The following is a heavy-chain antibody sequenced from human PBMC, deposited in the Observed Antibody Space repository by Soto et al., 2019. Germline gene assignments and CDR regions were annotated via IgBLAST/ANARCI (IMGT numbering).Heavy chain of an antibody. CDR1: GYSITAGGYY. V-gene: IGHV4-31*03. D-gene: IGHD6-19*01. CDR3: ERLYSSGSGWFNT. Sequence: SETLSLTCFVSGYSITAGGYYWSWIRHHPGKGLEWIGSFYSSGSIIYNPSLRSRVSISGDTSSNQFSMSLTSVTAADTARYYCERLYSSGSGWFNTWGQGTLVTVSS. CDR2: FYSSGSI. J-gene: IGHJ5*02.